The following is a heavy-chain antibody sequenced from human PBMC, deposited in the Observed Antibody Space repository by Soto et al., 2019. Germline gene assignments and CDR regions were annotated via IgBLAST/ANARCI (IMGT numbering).Heavy chain of an antibody. J-gene: IGHJ4*02. Sequence: PSETLSLTCAVYGGSFSGYYWSWIRQPPGKGLEWIGEINHSGSTNYNPSLKSRVTISVDTSKNQFSLKLSSVTAADTAVYYCARGAGGSLSFDYWGQGTLVTVSS. D-gene: IGHD3-10*01. CDR2: INHSGST. V-gene: IGHV4-34*01. CDR3: ARGAGGSLSFDY. CDR1: GGSFSGYY.